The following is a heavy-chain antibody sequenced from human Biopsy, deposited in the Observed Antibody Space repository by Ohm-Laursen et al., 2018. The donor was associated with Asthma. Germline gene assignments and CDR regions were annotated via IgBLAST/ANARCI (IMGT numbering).Heavy chain of an antibody. CDR3: ARAGQCSSTSCYNPGWFDP. CDR1: GGSFSGSY. J-gene: IGHJ5*02. Sequence: SQTLSLTCAVYGGSFSGSYWSWIRQPPGKGLEWIGEINHSGSTNYNPSLKSRVTISVDTSKNQFSLKLSSVTAADTAVYYCARAGQCSSTSCYNPGWFDPWGQGTLVTVSS. CDR2: INHSGST. V-gene: IGHV4-34*01. D-gene: IGHD2-2*01.